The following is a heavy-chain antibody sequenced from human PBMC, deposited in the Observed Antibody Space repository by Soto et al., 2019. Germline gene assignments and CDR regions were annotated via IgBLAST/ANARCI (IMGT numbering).Heavy chain of an antibody. CDR3: ARDWVVAATSYYYYGLDV. Sequence: ASVKVSFKASGYTFTSYGISWVRQAPGQGLEWMGWISAYNGNTNYAQKFQGRVTITRDTSASTAYMELSSLRSEDTAVYYCARDWVVAATSYYYYGLDVWGQGTTVTVSS. CDR2: ISAYNGNT. D-gene: IGHD2-15*01. V-gene: IGHV1-18*01. J-gene: IGHJ6*02. CDR1: GYTFTSYG.